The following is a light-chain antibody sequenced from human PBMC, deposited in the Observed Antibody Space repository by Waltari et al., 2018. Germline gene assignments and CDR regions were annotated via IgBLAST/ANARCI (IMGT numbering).Light chain of an antibody. CDR1: QSVSSY. V-gene: IGKV3-11*01. CDR3: LQRSSWPWT. Sequence: EIVLTQSPATLSLSPGERATLSCRSSQSVSSYSACYQQKVCQDPSLLIYDASNRATGIPARFSGSGSGTDFTFTISSLEPEDFAVYYCLQRSSWPWTFGQGTKVEIK. CDR2: DAS. J-gene: IGKJ1*01.